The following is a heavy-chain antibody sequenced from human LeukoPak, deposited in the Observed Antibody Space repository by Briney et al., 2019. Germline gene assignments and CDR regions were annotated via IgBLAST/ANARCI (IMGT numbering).Heavy chain of an antibody. CDR1: GFTFSDYY. Sequence: PGGSLRLSCAASGFTFSDYYMTWIRQAPGKGLEWVSAISGSGGSTYFADSVNGRFTISRDNSKNTLYLQMNSLRAEDTAVYYCAKLHLGPDSWGQGTLVTVSS. CDR2: ISGSGGST. CDR3: AKLHLGPDS. V-gene: IGHV3-23*01. J-gene: IGHJ4*02.